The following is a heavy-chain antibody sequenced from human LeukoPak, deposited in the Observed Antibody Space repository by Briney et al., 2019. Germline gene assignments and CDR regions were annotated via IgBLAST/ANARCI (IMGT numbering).Heavy chain of an antibody. Sequence: GGSLRLSCAASGFTFSSYWMSWVRQAPGKGLEWVANIRQDGSEKYYVDSVKGQFTISRDNAKNSLYLQMTSLRAEDTAVYYCARENRSTSCCFDYWGQGTRVTVSS. V-gene: IGHV3-7*01. J-gene: IGHJ4*02. CDR2: IRQDGSEK. CDR1: GFTFSSYW. D-gene: IGHD2-2*01. CDR3: ARENRSTSCCFDY.